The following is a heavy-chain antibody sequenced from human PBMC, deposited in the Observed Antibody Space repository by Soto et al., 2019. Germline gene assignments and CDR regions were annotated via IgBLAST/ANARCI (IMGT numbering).Heavy chain of an antibody. CDR2: IYYSGST. CDR3: ARGQLKNYYGSGSYYNYGMDV. CDR1: GGSISSYY. J-gene: IGHJ6*02. Sequence: PSETLSLTCTVSGGSISSYYWSWIRQPPGKGLEWIGYIYYSGSTNYNPSLKSRVTISVDTSKNQFSLKLSSVTAADTAVYYCARGQLKNYYGSGSYYNYGMDVWGQGTTVTVSS. D-gene: IGHD3-10*01. V-gene: IGHV4-59*12.